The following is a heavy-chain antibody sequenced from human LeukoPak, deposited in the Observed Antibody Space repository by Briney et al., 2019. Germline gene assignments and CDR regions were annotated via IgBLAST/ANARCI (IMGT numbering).Heavy chain of an antibody. V-gene: IGHV3-7*03. CDR3: ARSLPYGTTWYGRSDF. CDR2: IRQDGDTK. D-gene: IGHD6-13*01. Sequence: GGSLRLSCAASGFPFNAYWMTWVRQAPGKGLEWVANIRQDGDTKYYVDSVRGRFTISRDNAMNSLYLQMNSLRAEDTAIYYCARSLPYGTTWYGRSDFWGQGTPVTVSS. CDR1: GFPFNAYW. J-gene: IGHJ4*02.